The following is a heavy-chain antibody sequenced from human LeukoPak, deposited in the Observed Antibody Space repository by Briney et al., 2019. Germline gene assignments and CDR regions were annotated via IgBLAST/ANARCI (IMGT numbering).Heavy chain of an antibody. V-gene: IGHV1-8*01. CDR1: GYTFTSYD. J-gene: IGHJ5*02. CDR3: ARVRLMGNWFDP. CDR2: MNPNSGNT. Sequence: ASVKVSCKASGYTFTSYDTNWVRQATGQGLEWMGWMNPNSGNTGYAQKFQGRVTMTRNTSISTAYMELSSLRSEDTAVYYCARVRLMGNWFDPWGQGTLVTVSS. D-gene: IGHD3-16*01.